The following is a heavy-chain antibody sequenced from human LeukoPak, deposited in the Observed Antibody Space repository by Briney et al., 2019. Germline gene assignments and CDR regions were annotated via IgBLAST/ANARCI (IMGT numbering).Heavy chain of an antibody. CDR1: GFAFSSYS. CDR2: ISSSSYI. CDR3: AREVSSSIGDYYMDV. D-gene: IGHD6-6*01. V-gene: IGHV3-21*01. J-gene: IGHJ6*03. Sequence: GGSLRLSCAASGFAFSSYSMNWVRQAPGKGLEWVSSISSSSYIYYADSVKGRFTISRDNAKNSLYLQMNSLRAEDTAVYYCAREVSSSIGDYYMDVWGKGTTVTVSS.